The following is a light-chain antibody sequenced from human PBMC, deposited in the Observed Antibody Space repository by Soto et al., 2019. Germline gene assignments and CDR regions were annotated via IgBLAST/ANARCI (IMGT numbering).Light chain of an antibody. J-gene: IGKJ1*01. CDR1: QGIRND. CDR3: LQDYSYPRT. Sequence: AIQMTQSPSSLSASVGDRVTITCRASQGIRNDLGWYQQRTGKATKLLIYATSNLQTVVPSRFSGSGSGTDFTLTISSLQPEDFATYYCLQDYSYPRTFGQGTKVEIK. V-gene: IGKV1-6*01. CDR2: ATS.